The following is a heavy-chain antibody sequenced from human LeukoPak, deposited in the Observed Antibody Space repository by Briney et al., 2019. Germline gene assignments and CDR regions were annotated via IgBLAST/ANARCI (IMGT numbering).Heavy chain of an antibody. Sequence: ASVKVSCKASGYTFTSSGISWVRQAPGQGLEWMGWISAYNGNTNYAQKLQGRVTMTTDTSTSTAYMELRSLRSDDTAVYYCARDLGYDFWSGYPKGYMDVWGKGTTVTVSS. J-gene: IGHJ6*03. CDR3: ARDLGYDFWSGYPKGYMDV. CDR1: GYTFTSSG. V-gene: IGHV1-18*01. CDR2: ISAYNGNT. D-gene: IGHD3-3*01.